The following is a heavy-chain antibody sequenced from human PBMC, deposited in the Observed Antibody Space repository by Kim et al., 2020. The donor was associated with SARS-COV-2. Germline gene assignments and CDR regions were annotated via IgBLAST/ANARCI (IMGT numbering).Heavy chain of an antibody. CDR3: ARDSGNNFDY. CDR1: GFTFSSYA. D-gene: IGHD1-26*01. V-gene: IGHV3-30-3*01. J-gene: IGHJ4*02. CDR2: ISYDGSNK. Sequence: GGSLRLSCAASGFTFSSYAMHWVRQAPGKGLEWVALISYDGSNKYYADSVKGRFTISRDNSKNTLYLQMNSLRAEDTAVYYCARDSGNNFDYWGQGTLVTASS.